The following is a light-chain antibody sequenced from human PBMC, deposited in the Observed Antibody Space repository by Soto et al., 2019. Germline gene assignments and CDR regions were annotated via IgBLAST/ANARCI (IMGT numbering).Light chain of an antibody. J-gene: IGKJ5*01. CDR2: GAS. Sequence: EIVLTQSPGTLSLSPGERAALSCRASQSVSSSYLAWYQQKPGQAPRLLIYGASSRATGIPDRFSGSGSGTDFTLTISRLEPEDFAGYYCQQYGSSPPITFGQGTRLDI. V-gene: IGKV3-20*01. CDR3: QQYGSSPPIT. CDR1: QSVSSSY.